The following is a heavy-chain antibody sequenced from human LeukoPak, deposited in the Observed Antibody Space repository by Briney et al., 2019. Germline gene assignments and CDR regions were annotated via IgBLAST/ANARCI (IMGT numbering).Heavy chain of an antibody. J-gene: IGHJ4*02. CDR1: GFTFRSYA. CDR2: ISDRGDNT. D-gene: IGHD3/OR15-3a*01. Sequence: PGGSLRLSCAASGFTFRSYAMTWVRQAPGKGLEWVSAISDRGDNTYYADSVKGRFTISRDNSKNTMYLQMNSLRAEDTAVYYCAKLFWTGSFYFDSWGQGSLITVSS. CDR3: AKLFWTGSFYFDS. V-gene: IGHV3-23*01.